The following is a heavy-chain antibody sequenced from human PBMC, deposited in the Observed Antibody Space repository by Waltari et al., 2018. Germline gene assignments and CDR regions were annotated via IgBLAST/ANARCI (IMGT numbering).Heavy chain of an antibody. CDR1: GGSTSSLDYY. D-gene: IGHD2-15*01. V-gene: IGHV4-30-4*08. CDR2: IDHSGNT. CDR3: ARDVVAAPNYMDV. Sequence: QVQLQQSGPGLVKPSQNLYLTCTVPGGSTSSLDYYWSWIRQPPGKGLVWIGYIDHSGNTYYNPSLESRVAISIDTSKNQFALRLTSVTPADTAVYFCARDVVAAPNYMDVWGKGTTVTVSS. J-gene: IGHJ6*03.